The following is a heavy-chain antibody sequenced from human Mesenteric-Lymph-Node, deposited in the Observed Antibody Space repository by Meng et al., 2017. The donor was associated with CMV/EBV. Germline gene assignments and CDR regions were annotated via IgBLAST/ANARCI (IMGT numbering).Heavy chain of an antibody. V-gene: IGHV3-23*01. CDR3: AKTYTSSPRGYYFDY. D-gene: IGHD6-6*01. Sequence: GESLKISCAASGFSFSDYAMNWVRQAPGEGLEWVSVISGSGGSPYYGDSVKGRFTISRDNSKNTLYLQMSSLRAEDTALYYCAKTYTSSPRGYYFDYWGQGTLVTVSS. CDR2: ISGSGGSP. CDR1: GFSFSDYA. J-gene: IGHJ4*02.